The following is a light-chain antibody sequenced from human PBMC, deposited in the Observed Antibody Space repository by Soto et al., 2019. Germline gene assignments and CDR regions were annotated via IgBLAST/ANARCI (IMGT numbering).Light chain of an antibody. CDR2: WAS. V-gene: IGKV4-1*01. J-gene: IGKJ1*01. CDR3: QQYYSTPPT. CDR1: QSVLYSSNNKNY. Sequence: IVMTQSPDSLAVSLGERATINCKSSQSVLYSSNNKNYLAWYQQKPGQPPKLLIYWASTRESGVPDRFSGSGSGTDFTLHNSSLQAEDVAVYYCQQYYSTPPTFGQGTKVAIK.